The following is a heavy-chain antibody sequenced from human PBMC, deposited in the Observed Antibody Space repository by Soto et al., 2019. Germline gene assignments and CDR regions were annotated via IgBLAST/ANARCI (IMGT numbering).Heavy chain of an antibody. CDR1: GGTFSSYA. V-gene: IGHV1-69*06. CDR2: IIPIFGTA. CDR3: ARSRPPGDWFDP. J-gene: IGHJ5*02. Sequence: GASVKVSCKASGGTFSSYAISWVRQAPGQGLEWMGGIIPIFGTANYAQKFQGRVTITADKSTSTAYMELSSLRSEDTAVYYCARSRPPGDWFDPWGQGTLVTVSS. D-gene: IGHD3-10*01.